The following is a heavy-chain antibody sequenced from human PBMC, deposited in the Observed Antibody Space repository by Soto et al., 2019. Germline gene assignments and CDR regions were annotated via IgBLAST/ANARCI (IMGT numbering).Heavy chain of an antibody. CDR2: IKQDGSEK. Sequence: EVQLVESGGGLVQPGGSLRLSCAASGFTFSSYWMSWVRQAPGKGLEWVANIKQDGSEKYYVDSVKGRFTISRDNAKNSLYLQMNSLRGEDTAVYYCARDWNPDYDFWSDYYTGMDVWGQGTTVTVSS. J-gene: IGHJ6*02. CDR3: ARDWNPDYDFWSDYYTGMDV. CDR1: GFTFSSYW. V-gene: IGHV3-7*05. D-gene: IGHD3-3*01.